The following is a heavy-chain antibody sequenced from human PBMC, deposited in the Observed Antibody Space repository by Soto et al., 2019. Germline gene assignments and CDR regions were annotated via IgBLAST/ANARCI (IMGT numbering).Heavy chain of an antibody. D-gene: IGHD6-19*01. CDR2: IWFDESNK. CDR1: GFTFRSFA. J-gene: IGHJ4*02. Sequence: PGGSLRLSCAASGFTFRSFAMHWVRQAPGKGLEWVAVIWFDESNKYFADSVKGRFTISRDNSKNTVYLQMNSLRAEDTAVYYCARDGTSQWLVTYHFDYWGQGTLVTVSS. CDR3: ARDGTSQWLVTYHFDY. V-gene: IGHV3-33*01.